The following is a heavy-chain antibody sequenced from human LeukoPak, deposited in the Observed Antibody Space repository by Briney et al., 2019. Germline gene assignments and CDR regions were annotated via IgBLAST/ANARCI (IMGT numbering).Heavy chain of an antibody. CDR1: GGSFSGSY. D-gene: IGHD3-10*01. J-gene: IGHJ4*02. CDR2: INHSGST. CDR3: ARGGHHDTYYYGSGSYGY. V-gene: IGHV4-34*01. Sequence: SETLSLTCAVYGGSFSGSYWSWIRQPPGKGLEWVGEINHSGSTYYNPSLKSRVTISVDTSKNQFSLKLSSVTAADTAVYYCARGGHHDTYYYGSGSYGYWGQGTLVTVSS.